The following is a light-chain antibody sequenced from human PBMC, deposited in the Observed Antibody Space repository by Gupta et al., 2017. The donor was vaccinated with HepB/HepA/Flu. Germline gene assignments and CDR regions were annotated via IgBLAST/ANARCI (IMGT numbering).Light chain of an antibody. V-gene: IGKV1-39*01. Sequence: DIQMTQSPSSLSASVGDRVTITCRASQSISSYLNWYQQKPGKAPNLLIYAASSLQSGVPSRFSGSGSGTDFTLTISSLQPEDFATYYCQQSNSITGALSFSGGTKVEMK. CDR1: QSISSY. J-gene: IGKJ4*01. CDR3: QQSNSITGALS. CDR2: AAS.